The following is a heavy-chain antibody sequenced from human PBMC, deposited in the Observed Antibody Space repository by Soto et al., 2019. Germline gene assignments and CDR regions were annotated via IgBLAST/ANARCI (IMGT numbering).Heavy chain of an antibody. CDR1: GFTFSSYG. CDR3: AKLIAVAGTLPPGQPQNEYGMDV. D-gene: IGHD6-19*01. Sequence: GGSLRLSCAASGFTFSSYGMHWVRQAPGKGLEWVAVISYDGSNKYYADSVKGRFTISRDNSKNTLYLQMNSLRAEDTAVYYCAKLIAVAGTLPPGQPQNEYGMDVWGQGTTVTVSS. V-gene: IGHV3-30*18. J-gene: IGHJ6*02. CDR2: ISYDGSNK.